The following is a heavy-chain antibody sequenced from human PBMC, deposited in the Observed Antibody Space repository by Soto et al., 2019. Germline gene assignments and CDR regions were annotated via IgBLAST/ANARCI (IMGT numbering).Heavy chain of an antibody. CDR2: ISYDGSNK. V-gene: IGHV3-30-3*01. J-gene: IGHJ6*04. Sequence: QVQLVESGGGVVPPARSLILACAASGFTFSRYAMHWVRQPPGKGLEWVAVISYDGSNKYYADSEKGRFTISRDNSTNTLYLQMNSLRAEDTAVYYCARDGIAVAGHPRNYYYYGMDVWGEGTTVTDSS. CDR1: GFTFSRYA. CDR3: ARDGIAVAGHPRNYYYYGMDV. D-gene: IGHD6-19*01.